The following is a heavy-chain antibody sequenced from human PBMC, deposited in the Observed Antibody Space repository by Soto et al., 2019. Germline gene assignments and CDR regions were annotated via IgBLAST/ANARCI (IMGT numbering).Heavy chain of an antibody. J-gene: IGHJ6*02. CDR3: ARDHPYSPPPYYYYGMDV. V-gene: IGHV3-30-3*01. CDR2: ISYDGSNK. Sequence: GGSLRLSCAASGFTFSSYAMHWVRQAPGKGLEWVAVISYDGSNKYYADSVKGRFTISRDNSKNTLYLQMNSLRAEDTAVYYCARDHPYSPPPYYYYGMDVWGQGTTVTVSS. D-gene: IGHD6-13*01. CDR1: GFTFSSYA.